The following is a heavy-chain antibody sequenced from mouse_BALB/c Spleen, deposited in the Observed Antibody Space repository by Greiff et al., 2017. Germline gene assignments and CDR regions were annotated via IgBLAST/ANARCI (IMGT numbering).Heavy chain of an antibody. J-gene: IGHJ4*01. D-gene: IGHD2-4*01. CDR3: ARGDYDLGMDY. V-gene: IGHV1-12*01. CDR2: IYPGNGDT. CDR1: GYTFTSYN. Sequence: QVQLQQPGAELVKPGASVKMSCKASGYTFTSYNMHWVKQTPGQGLEWIGAIYPGNGDTSYNQKFKGKATLTADKSSSTAYMQLSSLTSEDSAVYYCARGDYDLGMDYWGQGTSVTVSS.